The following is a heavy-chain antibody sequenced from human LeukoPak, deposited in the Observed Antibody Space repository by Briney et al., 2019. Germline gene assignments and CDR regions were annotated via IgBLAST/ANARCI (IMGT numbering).Heavy chain of an antibody. CDR1: GGSISSYY. Sequence: SETLSLTCTVSGGSISSYYWSWIRQPPGKGLEWIGYIYYSGSTNYNPSLKSRVTILVDTSKNQFSLKLTSVTAADTAVYYCARYGSSWYEDYWGQGTLVTVSS. J-gene: IGHJ4*02. V-gene: IGHV4-59*12. CDR3: ARYGSSWYEDY. D-gene: IGHD6-13*01. CDR2: IYYSGST.